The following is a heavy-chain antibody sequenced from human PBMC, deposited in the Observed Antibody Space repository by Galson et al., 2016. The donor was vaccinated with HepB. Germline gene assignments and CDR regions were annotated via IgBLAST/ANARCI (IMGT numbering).Heavy chain of an antibody. Sequence: SLRLSCAASGFTLSSPAMTWVRQAPGRGLEWVSAITETGSFAYYADSVRGRFTLSRDTSKNTVYLQMNYLRADDTALYYSGRVYPTMTDRHPHHLDVWGQGTAVTVSS. V-gene: IGHV3-23*01. D-gene: IGHD4-17*01. CDR1: GFTLSSPA. CDR3: GRVYPTMTDRHPHHLDV. J-gene: IGHJ6*02. CDR2: ITETGSFA.